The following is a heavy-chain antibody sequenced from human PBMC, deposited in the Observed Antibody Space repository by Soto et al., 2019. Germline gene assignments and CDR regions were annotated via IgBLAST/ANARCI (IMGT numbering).Heavy chain of an antibody. J-gene: IGHJ5*02. CDR1: GYTLTELS. CDR2: FDPEDGET. CDR3: ATWGASWFDP. D-gene: IGHD3-16*01. Sequence: APVKVSCEVSGYTLTELSMHWVRQAPGKGLEWMGGFDPEDGETIYAQKFQGRVTMTEDTSTDTAYMELSSLRSEDTAVYYCATWGASWFDPWGQGTLVTVSS. V-gene: IGHV1-24*01.